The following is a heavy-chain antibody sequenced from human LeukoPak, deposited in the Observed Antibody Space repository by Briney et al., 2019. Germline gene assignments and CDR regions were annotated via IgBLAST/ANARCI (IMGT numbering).Heavy chain of an antibody. J-gene: IGHJ4*02. CDR2: INHSGST. V-gene: IGHV4-34*01. CDR1: GGSFSGYY. CDR3: ARSSGWYLKATSFDY. D-gene: IGHD6-19*01. Sequence: PSETLSLTCAVSGGSFSGYYWSWIRQPPGKGLEWIGEINHSGSTNYNPSLKSRVTISVDTSKNQFSLKLSSVTAADTAVYYCARSSGWYLKATSFDYWGQGTLVTVSS.